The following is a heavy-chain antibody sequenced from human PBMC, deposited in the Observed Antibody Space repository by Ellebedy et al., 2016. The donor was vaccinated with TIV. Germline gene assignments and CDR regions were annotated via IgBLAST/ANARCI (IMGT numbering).Heavy chain of an antibody. V-gene: IGHV4-4*07. Sequence: SETLSLTXSVSGGSLNTYYWTWIRLPAGKGLEWIGRILSTGSTNYNPSLKSRVTMSIDTSTNQFSLRLTSVTAADTAVYYCARDGGGGTFDYWGPGTLIAVSS. D-gene: IGHD3-16*01. CDR2: ILSTGST. J-gene: IGHJ4*02. CDR1: GGSLNTYY. CDR3: ARDGGGGTFDY.